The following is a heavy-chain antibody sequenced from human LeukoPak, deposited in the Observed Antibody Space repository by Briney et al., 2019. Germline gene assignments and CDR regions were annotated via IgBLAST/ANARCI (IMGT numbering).Heavy chain of an antibody. V-gene: IGHV3-66*04. CDR2: IYSGGST. D-gene: IGHD3-22*01. CDR1: GFTVSSNY. Sequence: GGSLRLSCAASGFTVSSNYMSWVRQAPGKGLEWVSVIYSGGSTYYADSVKGRFTISRDNSKNTLYLQMNSLRAEDTAVYYCARLYYYDSSGPYWGQETLVTVSS. J-gene: IGHJ4*02. CDR3: ARLYYYDSSGPY.